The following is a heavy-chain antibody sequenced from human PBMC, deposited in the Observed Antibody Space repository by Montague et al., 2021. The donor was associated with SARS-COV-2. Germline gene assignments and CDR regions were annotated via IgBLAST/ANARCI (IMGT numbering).Heavy chain of an antibody. J-gene: IGHJ3*02. CDR2: IYYTGST. V-gene: IGHV4-39*01. Sequence: SETLSLTCTVSGGSVSSSSYYWGWIRQPPGKGLEWIGSIYYTGSTYYNPSLKSRVTISVDTSKNQSSLKLSSVTAADTAVYYCARRITGSGNAFDIWGQGTMVTVSS. D-gene: IGHD3-10*01. CDR3: ARRITGSGNAFDI. CDR1: GGSVSSSSYY.